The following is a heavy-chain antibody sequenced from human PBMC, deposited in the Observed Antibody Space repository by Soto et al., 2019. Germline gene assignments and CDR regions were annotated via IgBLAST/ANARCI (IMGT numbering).Heavy chain of an antibody. CDR1: GGSLSSGAYY. CDR3: ARDHRGYTKGYWFDP. V-gene: IGHV4-31*03. J-gene: IGHJ5*02. D-gene: IGHD3-22*01. CDR2: SFYSGST. Sequence: SETLSLTCTVSGGSLSSGAYYWSWIRQHPARGLEWIGYSFYSGSTYYNPSLRSRVSISVDTSKNQFSLRLSSVTAADTAIYYCARDHRGYTKGYWFDPWGQGT.